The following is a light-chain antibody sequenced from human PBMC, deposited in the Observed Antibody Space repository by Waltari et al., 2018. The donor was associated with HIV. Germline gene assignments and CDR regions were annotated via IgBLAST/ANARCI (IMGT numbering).Light chain of an antibody. CDR3: RVWHTSGDHSVL. J-gene: IGLJ2*01. V-gene: IGLV3-21*02. Sequence: YVLTQPPSVSVAPGQTASITCGGNNIGGKSEPWYQQRPRQAPVVVVFDDSDRPSGIPERFSGSNSGNTATLTISRVEAGDEADYYCRVWHTSGDHSVLFGGGTKLTVL. CDR1: NIGGKS. CDR2: DDS.